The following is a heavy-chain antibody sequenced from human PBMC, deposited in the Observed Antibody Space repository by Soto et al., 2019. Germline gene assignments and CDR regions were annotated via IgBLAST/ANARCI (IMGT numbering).Heavy chain of an antibody. CDR3: ARDDILVIPGGSYNYGMDV. CDR1: GFTFSDYA. D-gene: IGHD2-2*01. CDR2: VAYDGRSK. J-gene: IGHJ6*02. V-gene: IGHV3-30*04. Sequence: QVQLVESGGGVVQPGRSLRLSCAASGFTFSDYAMHWVRQAPGKGLEWVAVVAYDGRSKYYADSVKGRFTISRDNSRTTVYLQMNSLRDEDTAMYYCARDDILVIPGGSYNYGMDVWRHGTTVTVSS.